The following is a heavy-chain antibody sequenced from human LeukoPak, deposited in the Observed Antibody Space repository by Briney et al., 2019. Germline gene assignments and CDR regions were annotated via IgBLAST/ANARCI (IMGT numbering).Heavy chain of an antibody. D-gene: IGHD3-16*01. CDR2: IRYDGSNK. CDR3: AAELTAAYTFAN. CDR1: GFTFSSFG. V-gene: IGHV3-30*02. Sequence: QPEGSLRLSCAASGFTFSSFGMHWVRQAPGKGLEWVAFIRYDGSNKYYAESVKGRFTISRDNSKNTLYVQMNSLRAEDTAVYYCAAELTAAYTFANWGQGTLVTVSS. J-gene: IGHJ1*01.